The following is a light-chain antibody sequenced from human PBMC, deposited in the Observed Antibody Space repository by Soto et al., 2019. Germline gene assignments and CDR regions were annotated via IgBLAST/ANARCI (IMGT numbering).Light chain of an antibody. J-gene: IGKJ1*01. Sequence: IGWTECQGTMPVSAGERAALSSRASQSVNSKYLAWYQQKRGPAPSLLIYGASSRATGIPDRFSGSGSGTYFTLTVSLPEPQDFSVHYREELPGTCAQGTKVDIK. CDR3: EELPGT. V-gene: IGKV3-20*01. CDR2: GAS. CDR1: QSVNSKY.